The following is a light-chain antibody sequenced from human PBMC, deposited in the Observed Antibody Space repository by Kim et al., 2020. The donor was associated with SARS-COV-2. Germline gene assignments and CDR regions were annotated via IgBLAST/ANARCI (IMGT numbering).Light chain of an antibody. CDR1: KLGANV. Sequence: ASITCAGDKLGANVSSWNQQKQGQSPVLVIYQDSQRPSGSPRRFSGSNSGNTATLTISGTQAMDVADYYCQAWDSSTVVFGRGTQLTVL. CDR3: QAWDSSTVV. J-gene: IGLJ2*01. CDR2: QDS. V-gene: IGLV3-1*01.